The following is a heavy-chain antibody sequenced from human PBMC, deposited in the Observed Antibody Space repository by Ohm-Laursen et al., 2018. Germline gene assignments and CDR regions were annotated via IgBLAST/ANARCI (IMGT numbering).Heavy chain of an antibody. Sequence: SLRLSCAASGFTFSDNYMTWIRQPPGKGLEWVSYIGGSGGSIYYADSVKGRFTIFRDNAKKSLFLQMNSLRAEDTAVYYCARQRGTRQSWFDPWGQGTLVTVSS. J-gene: IGHJ5*02. CDR1: GFTFSDNY. CDR3: ARQRGTRQSWFDP. D-gene: IGHD6-6*01. V-gene: IGHV3-11*04. CDR2: IGGSGGSI.